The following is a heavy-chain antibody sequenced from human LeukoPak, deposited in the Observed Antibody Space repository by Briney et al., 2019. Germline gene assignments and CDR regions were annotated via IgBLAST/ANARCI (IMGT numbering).Heavy chain of an antibody. D-gene: IGHD3-22*01. CDR3: AKVRPFTPIAVVPEYFDY. J-gene: IGHJ4*02. V-gene: IGHV3-23*01. CDR1: GFTFSDYA. CDR2: ISGNGGST. Sequence: GGSLRLCCAASGFTFSDYAITWVRQAPGKGLEWVSHISGNGGSTSYADSVRGRFTVSRDNSKNMLYLQMNSLRVDDTAVYYCAKVRPFTPIAVVPEYFDYWGQGTLVAVSS.